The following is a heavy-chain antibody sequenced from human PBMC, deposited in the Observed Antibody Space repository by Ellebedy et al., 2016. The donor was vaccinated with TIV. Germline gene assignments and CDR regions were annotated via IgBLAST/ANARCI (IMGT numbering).Heavy chain of an antibody. J-gene: IGHJ4*02. D-gene: IGHD5-18*01. CDR3: ARDPGGDRAHFDY. CDR1: GFTFSSYA. V-gene: IGHV3-23*01. Sequence: GESLKISXAASGFTFSSYAMSWVRQAPGKGLEWVSGISASGASTHYADSVKGRFTISRDNSKNTLDLQMNSLRAEDTAIYYCARDPGGDRAHFDYWGQGTLVTVSS. CDR2: ISASGAST.